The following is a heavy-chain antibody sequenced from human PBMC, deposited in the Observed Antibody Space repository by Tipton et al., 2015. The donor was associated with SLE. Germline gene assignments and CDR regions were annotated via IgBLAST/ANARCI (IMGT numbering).Heavy chain of an antibody. Sequence: TLSLTCSVSGGSISSHFWSWIRQPPGKGLEWIGYISYSGSTKSNPSLRSRVLMSIDTSKSQLSLKLTSVTAADTAMYYCARGGLGSDLRGSIYLGLWGQGALVTVSS. CDR3: ARGGLGSDLRGSIYLGL. V-gene: IGHV4-59*11. CDR1: GGSISSHF. D-gene: IGHD7-27*01. J-gene: IGHJ1*01. CDR2: ISYSGST.